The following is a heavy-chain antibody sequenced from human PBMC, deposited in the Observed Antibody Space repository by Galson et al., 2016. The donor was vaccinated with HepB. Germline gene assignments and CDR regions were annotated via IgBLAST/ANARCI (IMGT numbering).Heavy chain of an antibody. CDR1: GYNFPSQW. Sequence: QSGAEVKKPGESVTISCQGSGYNFPSQWIGWVRQMPGKGLEWMGLIYPGDSDTRYSPSFQGQVTISADRSISTTYLQWSSLEASDSPIYYCASGKWRDFDYWGQGTLLTVAS. J-gene: IGHJ4*02. CDR2: IYPGDSDT. V-gene: IGHV5-51*01. D-gene: IGHD1-26*01. CDR3: ASGKWRDFDY.